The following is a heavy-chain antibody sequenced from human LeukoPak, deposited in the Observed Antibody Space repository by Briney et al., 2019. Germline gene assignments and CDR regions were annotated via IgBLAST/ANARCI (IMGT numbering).Heavy chain of an antibody. J-gene: IGHJ4*02. Sequence: GGSLRLSCAASGFTFSSYSMNWVRQAPGKGLEWVSSITSSSYYIYYADSVRGRFTISRDNAKNSLYLQMNSLGAEDTAVYYGARVGRGGDCYPFDYGGQGTRATVPS. CDR3: ARVGRGGDCYPFDY. V-gene: IGHV3-21*01. D-gene: IGHD2-21*02. CDR2: ITSSSYYI. CDR1: GFTFSSYS.